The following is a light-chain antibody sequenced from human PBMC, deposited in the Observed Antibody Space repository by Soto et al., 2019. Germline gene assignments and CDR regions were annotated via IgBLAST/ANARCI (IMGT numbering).Light chain of an antibody. V-gene: IGKV1-9*01. CDR3: QQRLSYPIT. CDR1: QGISSY. J-gene: IGKJ5*01. Sequence: DIQLTQSPSFLSASVGDRVTITCRASQGISSYLAWYQQKPGKAPKLLIYAASTLQSGVPLRFSGSRSGTSFTLTISSLQPEDFATYYCQQRLSYPITFGQGTRLEIK. CDR2: AAS.